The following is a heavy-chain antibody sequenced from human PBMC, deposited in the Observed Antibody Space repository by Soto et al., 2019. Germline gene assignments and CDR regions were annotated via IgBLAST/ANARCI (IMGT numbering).Heavy chain of an antibody. CDR2: ISGSGGST. J-gene: IGHJ4*02. D-gene: IGHD3-9*01. V-gene: IGHV3-23*01. CDR3: AQLRDILPGYPFDY. CDR1: GFTFSSYA. Sequence: EVQLLESGGGLVQPGGSLRLSCAASGFTFSSYAMSWVRQAPGKGLEWVSAISGSGGSTYYADSVKGRLTISSDNSKNTLYLQMNSLRAEDTAVYYCAQLRDILPGYPFDYWGQGTLVTVSS.